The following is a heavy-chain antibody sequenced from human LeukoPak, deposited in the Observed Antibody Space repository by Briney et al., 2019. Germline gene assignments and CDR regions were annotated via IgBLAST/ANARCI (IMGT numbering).Heavy chain of an antibody. Sequence: PGGSLRLSCAASGFTFSSYVMSWVRQAPGKGLEWVSAISGSGGSTYYADSVKGRFTISRDNSKNTLYLQMNSLRAEDTAVYYCAKVGLGYCSSTSCYDFDYWGQGTLVTVSS. CDR1: GFTFSSYV. D-gene: IGHD2-2*01. V-gene: IGHV3-23*01. CDR3: AKVGLGYCSSTSCYDFDY. J-gene: IGHJ4*02. CDR2: ISGSGGST.